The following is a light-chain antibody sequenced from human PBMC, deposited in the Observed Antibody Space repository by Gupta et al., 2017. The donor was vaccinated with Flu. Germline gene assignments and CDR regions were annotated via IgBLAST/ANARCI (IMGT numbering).Light chain of an antibody. V-gene: IGKV3-20*01. CDR1: QSVSNNY. Sequence: GSQSVSNNYLAWYQQKLGQPPRLLIYGASNRATGIPDRFSGSGSGTDFTLTISRLEPEDFVVYYCQQFGSSPYTFGQGSKLEIK. CDR2: GAS. CDR3: QQFGSSPYT. J-gene: IGKJ2*01.